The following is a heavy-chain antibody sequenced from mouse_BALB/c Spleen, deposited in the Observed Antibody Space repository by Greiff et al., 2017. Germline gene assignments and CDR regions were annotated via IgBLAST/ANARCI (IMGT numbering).Heavy chain of an antibody. J-gene: IGHJ4*01. CDR2: ICSGGSYT. V-gene: IGHV5-6*01. Sequence: VQLQESGADLVKPGGSLKLSCAASGFTFTSYGMSWVRQTPDKGLEWVGTICSGGSYTYYPDSVKGRGTITLDTAKNTRYLQMSSLTSEDTAMYDCARAMITATTGSMDYWGQGTSVTVS. CDR1: GFTFTSYG. CDR3: ARAMITATTGSMDY. D-gene: IGHD2-4*01.